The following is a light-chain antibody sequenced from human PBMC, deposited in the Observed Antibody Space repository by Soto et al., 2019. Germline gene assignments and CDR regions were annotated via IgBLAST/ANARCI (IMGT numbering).Light chain of an antibody. Sequence: EIVMTQSPASLSVSPGERATLSCRASQSVSSNLAWYQQKPGQAPRLLIYGASTGATGVPARFSGSGSGTDFTLTISSLQSEDIAVYYCQQYNNWPRTFXQGTKV. CDR2: GAS. CDR3: QQYNNWPRT. CDR1: QSVSSN. V-gene: IGKV3-15*01. J-gene: IGKJ1*01.